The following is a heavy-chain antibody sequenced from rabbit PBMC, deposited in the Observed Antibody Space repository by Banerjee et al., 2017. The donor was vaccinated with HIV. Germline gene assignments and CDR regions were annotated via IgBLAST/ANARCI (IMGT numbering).Heavy chain of an antibody. D-gene: IGHD6-1*01. V-gene: IGHV1S45*01. CDR3: ARDLIGDPSDGNALSL. CDR2: INTSSGNT. Sequence: SLTLSCKASGFSFSNRYVMCWVRQAPGKGLEWIACINTSSGNTVYASWAKGRFTISKTSSTTVTLQMTSLTAADTATYFCARDLIGDPSDGNALSLWGQGTLVTVS. CDR1: GFSFSNRYV. J-gene: IGHJ6*01.